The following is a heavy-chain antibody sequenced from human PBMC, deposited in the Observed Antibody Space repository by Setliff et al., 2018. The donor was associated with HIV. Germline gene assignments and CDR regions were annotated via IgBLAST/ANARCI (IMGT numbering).Heavy chain of an antibody. CDR3: ARTREYRFGFGLGQFDP. V-gene: IGHV4-61*10. J-gene: IGHJ5*01. Sequence: SETLSLTCTVSGDSISSGGYYWSWIRQPAGQGLEWIGRIYTSGNTNYNPSTNYNPSLKSRITISLETSRNQFSLRLTSVTAADSAVYYCARTREYRFGFGLGQFDPWGQGTLVTVSS. CDR1: GDSISSGGYY. CDR2: IYTSGNT. D-gene: IGHD3-16*01.